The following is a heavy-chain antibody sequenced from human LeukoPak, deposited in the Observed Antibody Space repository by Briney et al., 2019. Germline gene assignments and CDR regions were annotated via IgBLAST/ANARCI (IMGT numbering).Heavy chain of an antibody. V-gene: IGHV3-7*01. CDR3: ARVGIAVAGTDY. Sequence: GGSLTLSCAPSGLPFSSYWMRWVRQAPGEGLECLANLKQDGSEKYYVDSVKGRFTISRDNAKNSLYLQMNSLRAEDTAVYYCARVGIAVAGTDYWGQGTLVTVSS. D-gene: IGHD6-19*01. J-gene: IGHJ4*02. CDR1: GLPFSSYW. CDR2: LKQDGSEK.